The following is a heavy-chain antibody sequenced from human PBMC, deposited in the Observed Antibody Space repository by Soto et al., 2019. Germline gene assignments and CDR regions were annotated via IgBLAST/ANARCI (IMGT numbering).Heavy chain of an antibody. CDR1: GFTFDDYG. CDR3: ARASYYYDGSGYHGY. Sequence: GGSLRLSCVASGFTFDDYGMSWVRQAPGKGLEWVSSIKWNGESTGYADSVRGRFTISRDNAKNSLYLQMNSLRAEDTAVYYCARASYYYDGSGYHGYWGQGTLVTVSS. D-gene: IGHD3-22*01. J-gene: IGHJ4*02. V-gene: IGHV3-20*04. CDR2: IKWNGEST.